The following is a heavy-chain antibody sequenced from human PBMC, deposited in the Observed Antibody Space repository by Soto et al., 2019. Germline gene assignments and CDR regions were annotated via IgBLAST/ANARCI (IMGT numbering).Heavy chain of an antibody. J-gene: IGHJ4*02. Sequence: PSETLSLTCTVSGGSISSYYWSWIRQPPGKGLEWIGYIYYSGSTNYNPSLKSRVTISVDTSKNQFSLKLSSVTAADTAVYYSASRYGGNFDYWGQGTLVTVSP. CDR1: GGSISSYY. CDR2: IYYSGST. CDR3: ASRYGGNFDY. V-gene: IGHV4-59*01. D-gene: IGHD3-16*01.